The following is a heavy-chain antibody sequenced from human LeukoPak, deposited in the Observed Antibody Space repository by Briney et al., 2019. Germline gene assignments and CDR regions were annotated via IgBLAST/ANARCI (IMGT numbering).Heavy chain of an antibody. J-gene: IGHJ4*02. V-gene: IGHV3-21*01. Sequence: GGSLRLSCAASGFTFSSYSMNWVRQAPGKGLEWVSSISSSSYIYYADSVKGRFTISRDNAKNSLYLQMNSLRAEDTAVYYCARKDYGSGSYYNNPFDYWGQGTLVTVSS. CDR2: ISSSSYI. CDR3: ARKDYGSGSYYNNPFDY. CDR1: GFTFSSYS. D-gene: IGHD3-10*01.